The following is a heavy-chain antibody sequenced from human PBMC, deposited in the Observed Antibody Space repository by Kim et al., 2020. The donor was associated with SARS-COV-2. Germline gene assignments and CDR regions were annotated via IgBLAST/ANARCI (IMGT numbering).Heavy chain of an antibody. CDR1: GGSISSGGYY. V-gene: IGHV4-31*03. CDR2: IYYSGST. Sequence: SETLSLTCTVSGGSISSGGYYWSWIRQHPGKGLEWIGYIYYSGSTYYNPSLKSRVTISVDTSKNQFSLKLSSVTAADTAVYYCARGAVVPDYYYYGMDVWGQGTTVTVSS. D-gene: IGHD2-2*01. CDR3: ARGAVVPDYYYYGMDV. J-gene: IGHJ6*02.